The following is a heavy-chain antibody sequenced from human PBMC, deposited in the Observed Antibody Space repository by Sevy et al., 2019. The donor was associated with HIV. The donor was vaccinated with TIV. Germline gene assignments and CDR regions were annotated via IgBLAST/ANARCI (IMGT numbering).Heavy chain of an antibody. V-gene: IGHV4-59*08. CDR1: GGSMTRLY. D-gene: IGHD1-26*01. CDR3: AGENAWGRGYS. J-gene: IGHJ4*02. CDR2: IYYNGHI. Sequence: SETLSLTCAVSGGSMTRLYWNWIRQPPGKGLEWIANIYYNGHINYNPSLKSRVPLSLDTFKNQFSLRLISVTAADTAMYYCAGENAWGRGYSWGQGTLVTVSS.